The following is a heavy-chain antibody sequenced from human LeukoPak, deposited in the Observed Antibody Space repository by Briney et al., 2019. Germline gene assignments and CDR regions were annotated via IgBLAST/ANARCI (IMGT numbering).Heavy chain of an antibody. D-gene: IGHD3-10*01. Sequence: SETLSLTCTVSGGSISSGDNYWSWIRQAPGKGLEWIGNIYYSGSTYHNPSLKSRVSISVDTSKNQFSLKLSSVTAADTAVYYCARVGDSQALDYWGQGTLVTVSS. CDR1: GGSISSGDNY. V-gene: IGHV4-30-4*01. CDR3: ARVGDSQALDY. CDR2: IYYSGST. J-gene: IGHJ4*02.